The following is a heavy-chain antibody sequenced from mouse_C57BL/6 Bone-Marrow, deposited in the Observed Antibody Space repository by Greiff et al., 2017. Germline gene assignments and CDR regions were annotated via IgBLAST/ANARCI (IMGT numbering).Heavy chain of an antibody. CDR2: ISGGGGNT. D-gene: IGHD2-3*01. Sequence: EVMLVESGGGLVKPGGSLKLSCAASGFTFSSYTMSWVRQTPEKRLAWVATISGGGGNTYYPDSVKGRFTISRDNAKNTLYLQMSSLRSEDTALYYCARRWGYYKAMDYWGQGTSVTVSS. V-gene: IGHV5-9*01. CDR3: ARRWGYYKAMDY. CDR1: GFTFSSYT. J-gene: IGHJ4*01.